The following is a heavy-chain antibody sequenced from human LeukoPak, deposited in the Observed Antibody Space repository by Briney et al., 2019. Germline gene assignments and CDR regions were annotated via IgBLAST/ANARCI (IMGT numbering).Heavy chain of an antibody. J-gene: IGHJ4*02. Sequence: SETLSLTCAVYGGSFSSYYWSWVRQPPGKGLEWIGEFNYSEITSYNPSLEGRVTLSVDTSKSQFSLKLTSVIAADTAVYYCARGGNKMKYWGQGTLVTVSS. CDR3: ARGGNKMKY. D-gene: IGHD2/OR15-2a*01. V-gene: IGHV4-34*01. CDR2: FNYSEIT. CDR1: GGSFSSYY.